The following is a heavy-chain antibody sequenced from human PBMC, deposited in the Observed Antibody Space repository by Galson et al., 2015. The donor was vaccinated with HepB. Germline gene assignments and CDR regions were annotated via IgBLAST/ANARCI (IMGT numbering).Heavy chain of an antibody. J-gene: IGHJ6*02. CDR2: IDWDDDK. Sequence: ALVKPTQTLTLTCTFSGFSLSTSGMCVSWIRQPPGKALEWLARIDWDDDKYYSTSLKTRLTISKDTSKNQVVLTMTNMDPVDTATYYCARIRIAVAGNSPNGMDVWGQGTTVTVSS. CDR1: GFSLSTSGMC. D-gene: IGHD6-19*01. V-gene: IGHV2-70*11. CDR3: ARIRIAVAGNSPNGMDV.